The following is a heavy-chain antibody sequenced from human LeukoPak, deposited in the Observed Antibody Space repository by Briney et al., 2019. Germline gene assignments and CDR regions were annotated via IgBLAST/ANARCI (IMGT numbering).Heavy chain of an antibody. Sequence: SETLSLTCAVYGGSFSGYYWSWIRQPPGKGLEWIGEINHSGSTNYNPSLKSRVTISVDTSKNQFSLKLSSVTAADTAVYYCASGRQYYDSSGFDYWGQGTLATVSS. CDR1: GGSFSGYY. D-gene: IGHD3-22*01. J-gene: IGHJ4*02. V-gene: IGHV4-34*01. CDR3: ASGRQYYDSSGFDY. CDR2: INHSGST.